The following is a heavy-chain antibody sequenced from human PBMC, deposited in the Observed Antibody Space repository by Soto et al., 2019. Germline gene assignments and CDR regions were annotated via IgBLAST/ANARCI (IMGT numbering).Heavy chain of an antibody. J-gene: IGHJ4*02. D-gene: IGHD3-22*01. CDR2: ISSSSSYI. V-gene: IGHV3-21*04. Sequence: PGGSLGLSCAASGFTFSSYSMNWVRQAPGKGLEWVSSISSSSSYIYYADSVKGRFTISRDNAKKSLYLQMNSLRAEDTAVYYCARGYPALDITMIVVVMGFAYWGQGTLVTVSS. CDR3: ARGYPALDITMIVVVMGFAY. CDR1: GFTFSSYS.